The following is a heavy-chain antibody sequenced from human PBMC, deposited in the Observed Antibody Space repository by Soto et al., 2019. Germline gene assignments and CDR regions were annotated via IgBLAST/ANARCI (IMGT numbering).Heavy chain of an antibody. J-gene: IGHJ5*02. Sequence: SETLSLTCTVSGGSISSYYWSWIRQPAGKGLEWIGRIYTSGSTNYNPSLKSRVTMSVDTSKNQFSLKLSSVTAGDTAVYYCARAIAGAGNNWFDPWGQGTLVTVSS. CDR1: GGSISSYY. CDR2: IYTSGST. D-gene: IGHD6-13*01. V-gene: IGHV4-4*07. CDR3: ARAIAGAGNNWFDP.